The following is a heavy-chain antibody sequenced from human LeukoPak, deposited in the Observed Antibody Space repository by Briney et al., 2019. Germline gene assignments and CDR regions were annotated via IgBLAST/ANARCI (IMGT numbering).Heavy chain of an antibody. V-gene: IGHV3-7*01. CDR1: GFTFSSYW. CDR3: ARSLTGVTSY. D-gene: IGHD7-27*01. J-gene: IGHJ4*02. Sequence: GGSLRLSCAASGFTFSSYWMTWVRQAPGKGLEWVANIKPDGSEKSYVDSVRGRFTISRDNAKNSLYLQMNSLRAEDTAVYYCARSLTGVTSYWGQGTLVTVSS. CDR2: IKPDGSEK.